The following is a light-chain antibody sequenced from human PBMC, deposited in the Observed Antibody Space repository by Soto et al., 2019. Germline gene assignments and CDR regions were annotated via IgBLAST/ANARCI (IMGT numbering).Light chain of an antibody. CDR1: QSITNNY. CDR2: GAS. CDR3: QQYRTSPIT. V-gene: IGKV3-20*01. Sequence: ETVLTQSPGTLSLSPGERATLSCRASQSITNNYLAWYQQKPGQAPRLLIYGASSRVTGIPDRFSGRGSGTYFTLTISRLEPEELSVYYCQQYRTSPITFGQGTRLEIK. J-gene: IGKJ5*01.